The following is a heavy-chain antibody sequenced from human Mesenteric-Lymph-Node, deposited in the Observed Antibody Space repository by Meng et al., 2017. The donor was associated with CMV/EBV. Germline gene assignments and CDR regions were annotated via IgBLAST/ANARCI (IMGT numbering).Heavy chain of an antibody. Sequence: GESLKISCAASGFTVSSNYMSWVRQAPGKGLEWVAFIRYHGINTYYANSVKGRFTISRDNSKNTLHLQMNSLRAEDTAMYYCAKIESTFYNDSSGYHWGQGTLVTVSS. CDR3: AKIESTFYNDSSGYH. J-gene: IGHJ4*02. CDR2: IRYHGINT. CDR1: GFTVSSNY. D-gene: IGHD3-22*01. V-gene: IGHV3-30*02.